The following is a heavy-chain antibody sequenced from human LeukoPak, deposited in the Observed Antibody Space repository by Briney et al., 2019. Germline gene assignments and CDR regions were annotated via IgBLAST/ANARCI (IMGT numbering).Heavy chain of an antibody. CDR1: GGTFSSYT. CDR3: ARDLPPYYFDY. J-gene: IGHJ4*02. V-gene: IGHV1-69*04. CDR2: IIPILGIA. Sequence: SVKVSCKASGGTFSSYTISWVRQAPGQGLEWMGRIIPILGIANYAQKFQGRVTITADKSTSTAYMDLSSLRSEDTAVYYCARDLPPYYFDYWGQGTLVTVSS.